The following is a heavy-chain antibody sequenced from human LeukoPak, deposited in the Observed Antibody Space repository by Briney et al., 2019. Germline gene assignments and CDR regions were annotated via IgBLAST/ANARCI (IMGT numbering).Heavy chain of an antibody. CDR1: GFTFSSYA. CDR3: AKGLRITMIVVTDDYFGY. Sequence: TGGSLRLSCAASGFTFSSYAMSWVRQAPGKGLEWVSAISGSGGSTYYADSVKGRFTISRDNSKNTLYLQMNSLRAEDTAVYYCAKGLRITMIVVTDDYFGYWGQGTLVTVSS. J-gene: IGHJ4*02. V-gene: IGHV3-23*01. D-gene: IGHD3-22*01. CDR2: ISGSGGST.